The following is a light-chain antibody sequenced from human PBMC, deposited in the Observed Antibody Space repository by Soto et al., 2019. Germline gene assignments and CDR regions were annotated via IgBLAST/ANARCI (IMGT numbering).Light chain of an antibody. Sequence: DIVLTQSPGILSLSPGERATLSCRASQSATSTYLAWYQQKPGQAPRLLIYGASNRATGIPDRFSGGGSGTDFTLTISSLEPEDFAFYYCQHYGTSPTFGQGTKVEIK. CDR3: QHYGTSPT. CDR1: QSATSTY. J-gene: IGKJ1*01. V-gene: IGKV3-20*01. CDR2: GAS.